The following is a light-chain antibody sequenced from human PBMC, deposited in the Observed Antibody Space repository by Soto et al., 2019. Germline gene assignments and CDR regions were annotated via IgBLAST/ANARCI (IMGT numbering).Light chain of an antibody. Sequence: EIVLTQSPGTLSLSPGERATLSCRASQSVSSSYLAWYQQKPGQAPRLLFYGASSRAAGIPDRFSGSGSGTDFTLTIGRLEPEDFAVYYCQQYGSSPRTFGQGTKV. CDR1: QSVSSSY. CDR3: QQYGSSPRT. J-gene: IGKJ1*01. V-gene: IGKV3-20*01. CDR2: GAS.